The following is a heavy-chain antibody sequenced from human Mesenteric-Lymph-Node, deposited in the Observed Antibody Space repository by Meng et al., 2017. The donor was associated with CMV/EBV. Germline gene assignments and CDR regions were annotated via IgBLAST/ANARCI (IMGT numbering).Heavy chain of an antibody. CDR2: INPISGST. V-gene: IGHV1-46*01. J-gene: IGHJ4*02. Sequence: ASVKVSCKASGYTFTNYYIHWVRQAPGQGLEWMAIINPISGSTSYGQKFQGRVSMTGDTSTSTVYVELNRLRSEDTAVYYRATFGGDTAYWGQGTLVTVSS. CDR3: ATFGGDTAY. D-gene: IGHD2-21*02. CDR1: GYTFTNYY.